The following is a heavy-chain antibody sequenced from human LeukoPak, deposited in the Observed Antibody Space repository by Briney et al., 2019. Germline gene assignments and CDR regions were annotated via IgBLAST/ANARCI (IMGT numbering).Heavy chain of an antibody. Sequence: SETLSLTCTVSGGSISSGSYYWSWIRQPAGKGLEWIGRIYTSGSTNYNPSLKSRATISVDTSKNQFSLKLSSVTAADTAVYYCARFKPATGHNWFDPWGQGTLVTVSS. CDR2: IYTSGST. CDR3: ARFKPATGHNWFDP. CDR1: GGSISSGSYY. D-gene: IGHD1-1*01. V-gene: IGHV4-61*02. J-gene: IGHJ5*02.